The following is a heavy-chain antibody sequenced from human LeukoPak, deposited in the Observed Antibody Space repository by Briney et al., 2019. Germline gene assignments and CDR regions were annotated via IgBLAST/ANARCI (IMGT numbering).Heavy chain of an antibody. V-gene: IGHV4-59*08. Sequence: SETLSLTCTVSGGSIGSQYWSWIRQTPGRGLEWIGYISYSGNTKYNPSLKSRVTISVDTSKNQFSLKLNSMTAADTSVYYCARLRFLEWLFPWFDPWGQGTLVTVSS. CDR3: ARLRFLEWLFPWFDP. CDR2: ISYSGNT. D-gene: IGHD3-3*01. J-gene: IGHJ5*02. CDR1: GGSIGSQY.